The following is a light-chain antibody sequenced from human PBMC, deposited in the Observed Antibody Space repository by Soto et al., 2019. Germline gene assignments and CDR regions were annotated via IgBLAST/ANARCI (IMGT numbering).Light chain of an antibody. J-gene: IGLJ3*02. CDR3: QSYDSSLSGLV. Sequence: QSVLTQPPSVSGAPGQRVTISCTESSSNIGAGYDVHWYQQLPGTAPKLLIYGNSNRPSGVPDRFSGSKSGTSASLAITGLQAEDEADYYCQSYDSSLSGLVFGGGTKVTV. CDR1: SSNIGAGYD. V-gene: IGLV1-40*01. CDR2: GNS.